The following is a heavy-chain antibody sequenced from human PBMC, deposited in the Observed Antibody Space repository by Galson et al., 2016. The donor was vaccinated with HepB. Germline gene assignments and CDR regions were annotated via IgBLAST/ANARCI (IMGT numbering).Heavy chain of an antibody. D-gene: IGHD6-13*01. V-gene: IGHV3-74*01. Sequence: SLRLSCAASGFPFSNYWMHWVRQAPGKGPVWVSRINSDGSSTTYADSVKGRFTISRDNAKNTLYLQMKRLRAEDTALYYCTRVHREGIAAAGLQIWGQGTLVIVSS. CDR2: INSDGSST. CDR1: GFPFSNYW. J-gene: IGHJ4*02. CDR3: TRVHREGIAAAGLQI.